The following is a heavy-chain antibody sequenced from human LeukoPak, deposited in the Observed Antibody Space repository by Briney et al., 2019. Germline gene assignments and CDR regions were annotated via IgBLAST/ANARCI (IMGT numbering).Heavy chain of an antibody. J-gene: IGHJ5*02. Sequence: SETLSLTCAVSGGSISSGGYSWSWIRQPPGKGLEWIGYIYHSGSTYYNPSLKSRVTISVDRSKNQFSLKLSSVTAADTAVYYCARGHRDEDSSSWYRRGGDWFDPWGQGTLVTVSS. D-gene: IGHD6-13*01. CDR1: GGSISSGGYS. CDR3: ARGHRDEDSSSWYRRGGDWFDP. CDR2: IYHSGST. V-gene: IGHV4-30-2*01.